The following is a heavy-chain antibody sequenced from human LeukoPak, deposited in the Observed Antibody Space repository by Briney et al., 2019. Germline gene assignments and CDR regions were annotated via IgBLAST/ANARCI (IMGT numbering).Heavy chain of an antibody. J-gene: IGHJ4*02. D-gene: IGHD2/OR15-2a*01. CDR1: GGSISSGSYY. V-gene: IGHV4-61*02. CDR2: IYTSGST. CDR3: AEGISFDY. Sequence: SQTLSLTCTVSGGSISSGSYYWSWIRQPAGKGLEWIGRIYTSGSTNYNPSLKSRVTISVDTSKNQVSLKLSSVTAADTAVYYCAEGISFDYWGQGTLVTVSS.